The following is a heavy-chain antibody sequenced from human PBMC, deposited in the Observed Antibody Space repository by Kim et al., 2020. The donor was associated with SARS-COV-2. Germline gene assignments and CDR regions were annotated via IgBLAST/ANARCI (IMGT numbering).Heavy chain of an antibody. CDR1: GFTFSSYA. Sequence: GGSLRLSCAASGFTFSSYAMHWVRQAPGKGLEWVAVISYDGSNKYYADSVKGRFTISRDNSKNTLYLQMNSLRAEDTAVYYCARDFWAYCGGDCYSVDYWGQGTLVTVSS. V-gene: IGHV3-30*04. CDR3: ARDFWAYCGGDCYSVDY. J-gene: IGHJ4*02. D-gene: IGHD2-21*02. CDR2: ISYDGSNK.